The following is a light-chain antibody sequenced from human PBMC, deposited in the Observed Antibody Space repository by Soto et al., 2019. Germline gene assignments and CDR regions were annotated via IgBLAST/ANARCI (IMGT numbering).Light chain of an antibody. Sequence: SYELTQPSSVSVSPGQTARITCSGDVLAKKYVRWFQQKPGQAPVLVIYKDNERPSGIPERFSGSSSGTTVTLTISGAQVDDEADYYCYSAADNNWVFGGGTQLTVL. V-gene: IGLV3-27*01. J-gene: IGLJ3*02. CDR2: KDN. CDR3: YSAADNNWV. CDR1: VLAKKY.